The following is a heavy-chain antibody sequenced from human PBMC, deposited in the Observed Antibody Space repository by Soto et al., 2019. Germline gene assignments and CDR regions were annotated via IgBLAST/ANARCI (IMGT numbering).Heavy chain of an antibody. J-gene: IGHJ4*02. D-gene: IGHD2-21*02. CDR2: IYYSGST. Sequence: SETLSLTCTVSGGSISSGGYYWSWIRQHPGKGLEWIGYIYYSGSTYYNPSLKSRVTISVDTSKNQFSLKLSSVTAADTAVYYCARGIFCGGDCSIAFDYWGQGTLVTVSS. CDR1: GGSISSGGYY. V-gene: IGHV4-31*03. CDR3: ARGIFCGGDCSIAFDY.